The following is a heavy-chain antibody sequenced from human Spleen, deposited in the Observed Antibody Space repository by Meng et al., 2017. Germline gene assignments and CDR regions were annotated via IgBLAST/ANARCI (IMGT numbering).Heavy chain of an antibody. CDR3: ARDLELVRNINTATGFDY. V-gene: IGHV1-2*02. Sequence: ASVKVSCKTSGYTFTGYYLHWVRQAPGQRLEWLGWINPNSGTTNYPQKFEGRVTMTRDLSLSTIYMELTRLRSDDTAVYYCARDLELVRNINTATGFDYWGQGTLVTVSS. CDR2: INPNSGTT. J-gene: IGHJ4*02. CDR1: GYTFTGYY. D-gene: IGHD3-10*01.